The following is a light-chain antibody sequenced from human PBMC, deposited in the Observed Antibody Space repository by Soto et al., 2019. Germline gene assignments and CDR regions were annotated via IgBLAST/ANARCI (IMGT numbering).Light chain of an antibody. CDR3: QQYNNWPPST. V-gene: IGKV3-15*01. Sequence: EIVMTQSPATLSVSAGERATLSFTXSQSVSINFAWYQQKPGQATRLLXXDEXTRATGIPARFSGSGSGTEFTLTISSLQSEDFAVYYCQQYNNWPPSTFGQGTRLEIK. J-gene: IGKJ5*01. CDR1: QSVSIN. CDR2: DEX.